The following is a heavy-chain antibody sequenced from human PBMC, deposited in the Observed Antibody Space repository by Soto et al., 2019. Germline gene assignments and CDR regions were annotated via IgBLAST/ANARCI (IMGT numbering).Heavy chain of an antibody. V-gene: IGHV4-34*01. CDR1: GGSFSGYY. CDR3: ARGPIVVVPAAIMRWFDP. J-gene: IGHJ5*02. D-gene: IGHD2-2*01. CDR2: INHSGST. Sequence: QVQLQQWGAGLLKPSETLSLTCAVYGGSFSGYYWSWIRQPPGKGLEWIGEINHSGSTNYNPSLKSRVTISVDTSKNQFSLKLSSVTAADTPVYYCARGPIVVVPAAIMRWFDPWGQGTLVTVSS.